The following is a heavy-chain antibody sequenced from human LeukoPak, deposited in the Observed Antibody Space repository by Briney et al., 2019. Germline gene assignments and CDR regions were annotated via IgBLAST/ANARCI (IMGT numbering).Heavy chain of an antibody. CDR1: GGSISSGGYH. CDR2: IYYSGST. D-gene: IGHD3-10*01. Sequence: PSETLSLTCTVSGGSISSGGYHWSWIRQHPGKGLEWIGYIYYSGSTNYNPSLKSRVTISVDTSKNQFSLKLSSVTAADTAVYYCARHKSLYGSGSYYRTLHFDYWGQGTLVTVSS. V-gene: IGHV4-61*08. CDR3: ARHKSLYGSGSYYRTLHFDY. J-gene: IGHJ4*02.